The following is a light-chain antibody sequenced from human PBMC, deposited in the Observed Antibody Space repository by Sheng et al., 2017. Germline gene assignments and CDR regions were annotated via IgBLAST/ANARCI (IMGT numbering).Light chain of an antibody. CDR1: QSISSY. CDR2: DAS. CDR3: QQRSNWPLT. V-gene: IGKV3-11*01. Sequence: EVVLTQSPGTLSLSPGERATLSCRASQSISSYLAWYQQKPGQAPRLLISDASNRATGIPDRFSGRGSGTDFTLTISSLEPEDFAVYYCQQRSNWPLTFGQGTRLDIK. J-gene: IGKJ5*01.